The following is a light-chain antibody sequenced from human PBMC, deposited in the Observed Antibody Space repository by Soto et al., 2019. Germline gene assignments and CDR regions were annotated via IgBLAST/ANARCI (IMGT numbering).Light chain of an antibody. CDR2: DAS. J-gene: IGKJ3*01. V-gene: IGKV1-33*01. Sequence: DIQLTQSPSSLSASVGDRVTITSQARQNIGKSLNWYQQKSGKAPRLLFYDASKLETGDTSRFTGCASGTDFSLTVTSLQPQAVARDYCEVADDHPVLPFGPGTKVDI. CDR1: QNIGKS. CDR3: EVADDHPVLP.